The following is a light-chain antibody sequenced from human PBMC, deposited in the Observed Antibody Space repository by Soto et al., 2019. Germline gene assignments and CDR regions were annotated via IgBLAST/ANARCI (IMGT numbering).Light chain of an antibody. CDR1: ASNIGSNY. CDR3: ATWDDSLNGFYV. J-gene: IGLJ1*01. Sequence: QSVLTRPPSASGTPGQGVTISCSGSASNIGSNYVYWHQQLPGTAPKLLIYRNNQRPSGVPDRFSGSKSGTSASLAISGLRSDDEADYFCATWDDSLNGFYVFGTGTKV. CDR2: RNN. V-gene: IGLV1-47*01.